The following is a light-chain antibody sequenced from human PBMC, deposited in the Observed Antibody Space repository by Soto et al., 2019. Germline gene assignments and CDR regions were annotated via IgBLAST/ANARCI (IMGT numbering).Light chain of an antibody. CDR3: QQRQYWPPIT. V-gene: IGKV3-11*01. CDR2: DAS. CDR1: QSVSYY. Sequence: IGMTQSPGTLSLYPGERATLSCRASQSVSYYLAWYQQKPGQAPRLLIYDASNRAAGIPARFSGSGSGTDFTLTISSLEPEDFAIYYCQQRQYWPPITFGQGTRLEIK. J-gene: IGKJ5*01.